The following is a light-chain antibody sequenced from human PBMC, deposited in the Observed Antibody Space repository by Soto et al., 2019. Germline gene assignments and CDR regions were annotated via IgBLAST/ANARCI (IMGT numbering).Light chain of an antibody. CDR2: GAS. CDR1: QSVSSNH. V-gene: IGKV3-20*01. Sequence: EIVLTQSPGTLSLSPGERAALSCRASQSVSSNHLAWYQQRPGQAPRLLIYGASSRATGIPDRFSGSGSGTDFTLTISRLEPEDFAVYYCQQYASSPLTFGGGTKVEIK. CDR3: QQYASSPLT. J-gene: IGKJ4*01.